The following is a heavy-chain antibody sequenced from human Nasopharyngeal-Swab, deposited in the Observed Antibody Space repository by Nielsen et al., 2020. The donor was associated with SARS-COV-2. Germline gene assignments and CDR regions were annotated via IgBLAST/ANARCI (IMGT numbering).Heavy chain of an antibody. CDR3: AKDSFGGVAVGGPLDS. CDR1: GFIFSACA. Sequence: GESLKISCMASGFIFSACAMHWVRQVPGKGLEWISFISYDGTKEYYGDSVKDRFTISRDNFHNTLTLQMNNLRPEDTAMYYCAKDSFGGVAVGGPLDSWGHGNLVTVSS. CDR2: ISYDGTKE. D-gene: IGHD6-19*01. V-gene: IGHV3-30*04. J-gene: IGHJ5*01.